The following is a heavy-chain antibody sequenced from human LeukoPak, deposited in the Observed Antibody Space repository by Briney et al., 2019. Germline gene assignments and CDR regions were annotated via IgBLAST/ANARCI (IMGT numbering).Heavy chain of an antibody. CDR3: ARGDYDSSGYFLGFHY. CDR2: IYYSRST. V-gene: IGHV4-31*01. J-gene: IGHJ4*02. D-gene: IGHD3-22*01. Sequence: SQTLSLTCTVSGGSISSGGYYWSSIRQHRGRGLERIEYIYYSRSTYYNPSLKSQVTISVDTYKNQFSKKLSSVTAADTAVYYCARGDYDSSGYFLGFHYWGQGTLVTVSS. CDR1: GGSISSGGYY.